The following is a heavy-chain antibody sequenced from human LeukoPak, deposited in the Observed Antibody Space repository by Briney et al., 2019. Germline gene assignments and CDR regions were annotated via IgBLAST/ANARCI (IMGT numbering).Heavy chain of an antibody. J-gene: IGHJ4*02. CDR3: ATEDSSPFDY. V-gene: IGHV3-48*02. Sequence: GGSLRLSCTASGFTFSTYSMNWVRQAPGKGLEWVSYISSSSSTIYYADSVKGRFTISRDNAKNSLYLQMNSLRDEDTAVYYCATEDSSPFDYWGQGTLVTVSS. CDR1: GFTFSTYS. CDR2: ISSSSSTI. D-gene: IGHD6-19*01.